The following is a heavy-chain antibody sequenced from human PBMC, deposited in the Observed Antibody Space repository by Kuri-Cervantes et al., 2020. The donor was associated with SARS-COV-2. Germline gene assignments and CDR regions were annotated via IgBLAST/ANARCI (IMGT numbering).Heavy chain of an antibody. CDR2: ISSSSYI. V-gene: IGHV3-21*01. CDR3: ARGWDHYYYYYMDV. J-gene: IGHJ6*03. D-gene: IGHD1-26*01. CDR1: GFTFSSYS. Sequence: GGSLRLSCAASGFTFSSYSMNWVRQAPGKGLEWVSSISSSSYIYYADSVKGRFTISRDNAKNSLYLQMNSLRAEDTAVYYCARGWDHYYYYYMDVWGKGTTVTVSS.